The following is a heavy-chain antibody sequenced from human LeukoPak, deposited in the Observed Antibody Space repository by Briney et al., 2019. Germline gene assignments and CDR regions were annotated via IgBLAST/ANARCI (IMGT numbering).Heavy chain of an antibody. CDR1: GFSLSTSGVG. CDR2: IYWNDDK. Sequence: SGPTLVKPTQTLTLTFTFSGFSLSTSGVGVGWIRQPPGKALEWLALIYWNDDKRYSPSLKSRLSITKDTSKNQVVLTMTNMDPVDTATYYCAHRPNYDFWSGRSYYFDYWGQGTLVTVSS. J-gene: IGHJ4*02. CDR3: AHRPNYDFWSGRSYYFDY. D-gene: IGHD3-3*01. V-gene: IGHV2-5*01.